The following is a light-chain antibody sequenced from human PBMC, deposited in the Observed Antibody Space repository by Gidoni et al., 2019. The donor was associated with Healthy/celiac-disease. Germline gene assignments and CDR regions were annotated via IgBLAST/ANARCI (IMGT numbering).Light chain of an antibody. V-gene: IGKV4-1*01. Sequence: IVMPQSPDSLSVSLGERAPINCKSSQSVLSSSNNKKYLAWDQQKPGQPPKLRIYGASTREDGVPDRFSCSGSGKEFTLTISSLQAEDGAVYYCQQDYSTPLTFGGXTKVEIK. CDR1: QSVLSSSNNKKY. CDR2: GAS. J-gene: IGKJ4*01. CDR3: QQDYSTPLT.